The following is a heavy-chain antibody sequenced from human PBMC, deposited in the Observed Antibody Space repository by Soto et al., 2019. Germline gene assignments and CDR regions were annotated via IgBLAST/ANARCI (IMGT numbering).Heavy chain of an antibody. CDR1: GFTFSSYG. CDR3: ARDGSITIFGVVIIPEYYFDY. CDR2: IWYDGSNK. V-gene: IGHV3-33*01. Sequence: GGSLRLSCSASGFTFSSYGMHWVRQAPGKGLEWVAVIWYDGSNKYYADSVKGRFTISRDNSKNTLYLQMNSLRAEDTAVYYCARDGSITIFGVVIIPEYYFDYWGQGTLVTVSS. D-gene: IGHD3-3*01. J-gene: IGHJ4*02.